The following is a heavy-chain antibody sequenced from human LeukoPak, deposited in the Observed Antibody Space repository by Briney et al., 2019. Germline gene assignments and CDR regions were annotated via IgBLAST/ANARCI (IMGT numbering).Heavy chain of an antibody. J-gene: IGHJ6*02. CDR2: FNPSGGGT. Sequence: GASVKVSCKASGYTFTSYYMHWVRQAPGLGLQWMGIFNPSGGGTSYAQKFQGRVTKTRDTSTSTVYMEVVSLRSEDAAVYYCARGCRVVPGVHNVGMTSYYNGRDVWGQGTTVTVSS. D-gene: IGHD2-2*01. V-gene: IGHV1-46*01. CDR3: ARGCRVVPGVHNVGMTSYYNGRDV. CDR1: GYTFTSYY.